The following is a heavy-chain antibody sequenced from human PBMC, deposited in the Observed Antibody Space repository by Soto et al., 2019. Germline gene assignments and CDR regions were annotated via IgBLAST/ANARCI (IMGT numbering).Heavy chain of an antibody. J-gene: IGHJ4*02. D-gene: IGHD5-18*01. CDR3: ARDGPSLGTAMVY. CDR2: IWYDGSNK. CDR1: GFTFSSYG. Sequence: QVQLVESGGGVVQPGRSLRLSCAASGFTFSSYGMHWVRQAPGKGLEWVAVIWYDGSNKYYADSVKGRFTISRDNSKNTLYLQMNSLRAEDTAVYYCARDGPSLGTAMVYWGQGTLVTVSS. V-gene: IGHV3-33*01.